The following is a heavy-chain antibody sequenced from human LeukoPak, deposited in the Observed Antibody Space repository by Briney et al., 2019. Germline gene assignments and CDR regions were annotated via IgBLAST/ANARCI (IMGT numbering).Heavy chain of an antibody. J-gene: IGHJ4*02. CDR1: GGSISSGSYY. V-gene: IGHV4-61*02. CDR2: IYTSGST. D-gene: IGHD3-10*01. CDR3: ARAEVPIIVDY. Sequence: SETLSLTCTVSGGSISSGSYYWSWIRQPAGKGLEWIGRIYTSGSTNYNPSLKSRVTISVDTSKNQFSLKLSSVTAADTAVYYCARAEVPIIVDYWGQGTLVTVSS.